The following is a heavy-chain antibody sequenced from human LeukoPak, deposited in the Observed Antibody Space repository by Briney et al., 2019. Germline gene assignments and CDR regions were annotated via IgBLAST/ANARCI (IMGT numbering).Heavy chain of an antibody. J-gene: IGHJ4*02. V-gene: IGHV1-3*01. CDR1: GYTFTSYA. D-gene: IGHD3-3*01. Sequence: ASVKVSCKASGYTFTSYAMHWVRQAPGQRLEWMGWINAGNGNTKYSQKFQGRVTITRDTSASTAYMELSSLRSEDMAVYYCARDKDYDFWSGYYTTFDYWGQGTLVTVSS. CDR2: INAGNGNT. CDR3: ARDKDYDFWSGYYTTFDY.